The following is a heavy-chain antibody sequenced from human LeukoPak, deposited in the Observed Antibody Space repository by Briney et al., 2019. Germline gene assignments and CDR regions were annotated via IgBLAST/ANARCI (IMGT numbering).Heavy chain of an antibody. V-gene: IGHV4-39*01. CDR2: IYYSGST. J-gene: IGHJ4*02. CDR3: ASSVDTAMV. D-gene: IGHD5-18*01. CDR1: GGSISSSSYY. Sequence: SETPSLTCTVSGGSISSSSYYWGWIRQPPGKGLEWIGSIYYSGSTYYNPSLKSRVPISVDTSKNQFSLKLSSVTAADTAVYYCASSVDTAMVWGQGTLVTVSS.